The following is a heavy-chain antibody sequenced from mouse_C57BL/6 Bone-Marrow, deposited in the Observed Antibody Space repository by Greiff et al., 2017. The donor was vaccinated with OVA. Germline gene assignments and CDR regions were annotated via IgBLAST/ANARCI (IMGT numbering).Heavy chain of an antibody. D-gene: IGHD1-1*01. V-gene: IGHV14-3*01. CDR3: ARGNFGSSFYAMDY. CDR2: IDPANDNT. J-gene: IGHJ4*01. CDR1: GFNIKNTS. Sequence: EVKLQQSVAELVRPGASVKLSCTASGFNIKNTSLHWVKQRPEQGLAWIGRIDPANDNTKYAPKFQGKATMTADTSSNTAYLQRSSLSSEDTAVYCCARGNFGSSFYAMDYWGQGTSVTVSS.